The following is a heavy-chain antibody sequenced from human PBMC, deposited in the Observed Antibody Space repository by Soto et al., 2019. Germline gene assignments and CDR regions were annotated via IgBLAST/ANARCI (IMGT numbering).Heavy chain of an antibody. CDR2: INPSGGST. J-gene: IGHJ6*02. V-gene: IGHV1-46*01. CDR1: GYTFTSYY. CDR3: ARDRYKSSYYYYYGMDV. Sequence: QVQLVKSGAEVKKPGASVKVSCKASGYTFTSYYMHWVRQAPGQGLEWMGIINPSGGSTSYAQKFQGRVTMTRDTSTSTVYMELSSLRSEDTAVYYCARDRYKSSYYYYYGMDVWGQGTTVTVSS. D-gene: IGHD3-16*02.